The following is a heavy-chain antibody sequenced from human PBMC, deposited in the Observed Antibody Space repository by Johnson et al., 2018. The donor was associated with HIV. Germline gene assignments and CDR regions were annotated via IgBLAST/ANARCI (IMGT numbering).Heavy chain of an antibody. Sequence: VQLVESGGGVVQPGRSLRLSCAASGFTFDDCGMSWDRQGPGKGLEWVSGINWNGGSTGDADSVKGRFTISRDNAKNSLYLQMNSLRAEDTALYYCAKDLLGGNKGFDAFDIGGQGTMVTVSS. CDR1: GFTFDDCG. D-gene: IGHD4-23*01. CDR2: INWNGGST. J-gene: IGHJ3*02. V-gene: IGHV3-20*04. CDR3: AKDLLGGNKGFDAFDI.